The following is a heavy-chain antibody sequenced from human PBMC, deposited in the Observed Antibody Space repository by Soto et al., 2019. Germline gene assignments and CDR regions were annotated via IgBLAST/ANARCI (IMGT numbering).Heavy chain of an antibody. CDR1: GGSINSGGYY. CDR3: ARVGGSGSPFDN. D-gene: IGHD3-10*01. V-gene: IGHV4-31*03. J-gene: IGHJ4*02. Sequence: QVQLQESGPGLVKPSQTLSLTCTVSGGSINSGGYYWSWIRQHTGKGLEWIGYIFYSGSTYYNPSLKSRVTISVDMSKNQFALKLSSVTAADTAVYYCARVGGSGSPFDNWGQGTLVTVSS. CDR2: IFYSGST.